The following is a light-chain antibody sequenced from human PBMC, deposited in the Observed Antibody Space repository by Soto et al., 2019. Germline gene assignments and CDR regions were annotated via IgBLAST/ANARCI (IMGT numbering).Light chain of an antibody. CDR1: QSVSSY. CDR2: DAS. CDR3: QQLSNWLLT. Sequence: EIVLTQSPATLSLSPGERATLSCRASQSVSSYLAWYQQKPGQAPRLLIYDASNRATGIPARFSGSGSGTDFTLTISSLEPVDFAVYYCQQLSNWLLTFGQGTRLEIK. J-gene: IGKJ5*01. V-gene: IGKV3-11*01.